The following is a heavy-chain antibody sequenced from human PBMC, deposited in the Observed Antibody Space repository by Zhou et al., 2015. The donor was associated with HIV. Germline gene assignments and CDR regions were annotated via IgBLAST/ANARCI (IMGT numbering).Heavy chain of an antibody. Sequence: QVQLVQSGAEVKKPGSSVKVSCKASGGTFSSYAISWVRQAPGQGLEWMGGIIPIFGTANYAQKFQGRVTITADESTSTAYMELSSLRSEDTAVYYCARGGITIFGVVRGGNWFDPWGQGTLVTVSS. CDR2: IIPIFGTA. V-gene: IGHV1-69*01. CDR1: GGTFSSYA. CDR3: ARGGITIFGVVRGGNWFDP. J-gene: IGHJ5*02. D-gene: IGHD3-3*01.